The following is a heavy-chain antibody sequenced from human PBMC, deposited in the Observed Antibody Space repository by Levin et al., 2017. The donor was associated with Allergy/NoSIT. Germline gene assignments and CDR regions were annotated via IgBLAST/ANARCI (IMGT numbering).Heavy chain of an antibody. CDR3: ARGGGSKKGGLDV. J-gene: IGHJ6*02. D-gene: IGHD4-11*01. CDR1: GFTFTDHT. Sequence: GGSLRLSCEGSGFTFTDHTIHWVRQAPGKGLEWVSSISSTSAYIHYTDSVKGRFTISRDNAKKSLYLQMNSLRVEDTAVYYCARGGGSKKGGLDVWGQGSTVTVSS. V-gene: IGHV3-21*01. CDR2: ISSTSAYI.